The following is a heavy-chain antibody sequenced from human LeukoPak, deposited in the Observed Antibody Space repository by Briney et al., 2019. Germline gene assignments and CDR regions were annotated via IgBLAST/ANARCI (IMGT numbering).Heavy chain of an antibody. CDR3: ARGRRELLWFGELYWFDP. CDR1: GYTFTSYA. V-gene: IGHV7-4-1*02. J-gene: IGHJ5*02. D-gene: IGHD3-10*01. Sequence: ASVKVSCKASGYTFTSYAMNWVRQAPGQGLEWMGWINTNTENPTYAQGFTGRFVFSLDTSVSTAYLQISSLKAEDTAVYYCARGRRELLWFGELYWFDPWGQGTLVTVSS. CDR2: INTNTENP.